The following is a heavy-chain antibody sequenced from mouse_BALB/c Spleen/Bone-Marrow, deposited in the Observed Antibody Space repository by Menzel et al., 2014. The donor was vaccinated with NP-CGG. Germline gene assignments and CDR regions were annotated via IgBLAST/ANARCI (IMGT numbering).Heavy chain of an antibody. V-gene: IGHV1S137*01. J-gene: IGHJ4*01. CDR2: ISTYYGDA. Sequence: QVQLQQSGAELVRPGVSVKISSKGSGYTFTDYAMHWVKQSHAKSLEWIGIISTYYGDASYSQKFKGKATMTVDKSSSTAYMDLARLTSEDSAIYYCARGPCYDAMDYWGQGTSVTVSS. CDR3: ARGPCYDAMDY. CDR1: GYTFTDYA.